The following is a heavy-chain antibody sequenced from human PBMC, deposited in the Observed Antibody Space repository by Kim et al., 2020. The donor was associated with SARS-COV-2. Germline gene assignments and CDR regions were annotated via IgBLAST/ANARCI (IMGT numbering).Heavy chain of an antibody. V-gene: IGHV3-48*02. CDR1: GFTFSSYS. CDR3: ARRQLKDTVTTNDYYYYGMDV. CDR2: ISSSSSTI. D-gene: IGHD4-17*01. J-gene: IGHJ6*02. Sequence: GGSLRLSCAASGFTFSSYSMNWVRQAPGKGLEWVSYISSSSSTIYYADSVKGRITLSRDNAKNSLYLQMNSLKDEDTAVYYCARRQLKDTVTTNDYYYYGMDVWGQGTTVTVSS.